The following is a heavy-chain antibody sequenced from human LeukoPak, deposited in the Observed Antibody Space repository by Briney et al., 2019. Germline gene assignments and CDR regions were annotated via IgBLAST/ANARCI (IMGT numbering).Heavy chain of an antibody. D-gene: IGHD2-15*01. CDR3: ARMRGGGIGYSNYMDV. CDR2: IDHSGGT. V-gene: IGHV4-34*01. Sequence: SETPSLTCAVFGGSFSDYFWSWIRQPPGKGLKWIGEIDHSGGTNYNPSLKSRVTISVDTSKKQFSLKVTSVTAADAAVYYCARMRGGGIGYSNYMDVWGKGTTVIVSS. CDR1: GGSFSDYF. J-gene: IGHJ6*03.